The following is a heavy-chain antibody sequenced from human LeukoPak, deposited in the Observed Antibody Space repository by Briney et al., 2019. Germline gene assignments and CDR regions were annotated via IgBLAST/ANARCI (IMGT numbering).Heavy chain of an antibody. V-gene: IGHV4-59*08. CDR1: GGSISSYY. J-gene: IGHJ4*02. CDR3: ARQGNWNLDY. Sequence: SETLSLTCTVSGGSISSYYWSWIWQPPGKGLEWIGYNNYNGITNYNPSLKSRVTISVDTSKNQFSLKLTSVTAADTAIYYCARQGNWNLDYWGQGTLVTVSS. CDR2: NNYNGIT. D-gene: IGHD1-1*01.